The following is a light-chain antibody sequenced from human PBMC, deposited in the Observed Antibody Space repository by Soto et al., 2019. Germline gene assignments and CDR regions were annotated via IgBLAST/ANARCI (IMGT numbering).Light chain of an antibody. CDR1: SGHSSNI. Sequence: QTVVTQSSSASASLGSSVKLTCTLSSGHSSNIIAWHHQQPGKAPRYLMRLEGSGGYNKGSGVPDRFSGSSSGADRYLTISNLQSEDEAEYYCETWDSNSRVFGGGTQLTVL. CDR2: LEGSGGY. CDR3: ETWDSNSRV. J-gene: IGLJ2*01. V-gene: IGLV4-60*03.